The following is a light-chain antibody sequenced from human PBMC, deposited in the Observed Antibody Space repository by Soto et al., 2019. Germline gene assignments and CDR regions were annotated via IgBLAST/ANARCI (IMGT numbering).Light chain of an antibody. J-gene: IGKJ1*01. CDR1: QSISSY. V-gene: IGKV1-39*01. Sequence: DIQMTQSPSSLSASVGDRVTITCRASQSISSYLNWYQQKPGKAPKLLIYAASSLQSGVPSRFSGSGSGTDFTLTISCLAPKDFATYYCHQSYSTSWTFGQGTKVEIK. CDR3: HQSYSTSWT. CDR2: AAS.